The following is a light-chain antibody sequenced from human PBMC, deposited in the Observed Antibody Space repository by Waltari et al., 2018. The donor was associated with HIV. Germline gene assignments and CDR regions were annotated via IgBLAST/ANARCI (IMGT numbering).Light chain of an antibody. CDR3: QQFVRKRS. J-gene: IGKJ2*01. CDR1: QSVLYTSNNKNY. Sequence: DIVLTQSPESLAVSLGDTVTINCKPSQSVLYTSNNKNYLAWYQQKPGRPPKLLIYWASTRESGVSDRFSGSGSETDFTLTINSLQPEDVGVYYCQQFVRKRSFGQGTRLEI. CDR2: WAS. V-gene: IGKV4-1*01.